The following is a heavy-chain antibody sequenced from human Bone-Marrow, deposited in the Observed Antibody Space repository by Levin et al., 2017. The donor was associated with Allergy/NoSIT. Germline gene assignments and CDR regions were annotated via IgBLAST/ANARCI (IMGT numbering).Heavy chain of an antibody. CDR1: GYSFTSYW. Sequence: GESLKISCQASGYSFTSYWFGWVRQRPGKGLEWMALIFPRDSDTKVSPSFQGQIIMSVDKSINTAYLQWSSLKASDSAMYYCARRDSDGSNSFDYWGQGSLVTVSS. CDR3: ARRDSDGSNSFDY. D-gene: IGHD4-23*01. CDR2: IFPRDSDT. V-gene: IGHV5-51*01. J-gene: IGHJ4*02.